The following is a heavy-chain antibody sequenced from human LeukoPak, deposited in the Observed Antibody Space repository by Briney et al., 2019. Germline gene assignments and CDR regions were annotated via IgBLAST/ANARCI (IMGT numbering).Heavy chain of an antibody. V-gene: IGHV3-74*01. CDR1: GLTFSSYW. CDR3: ATKYCSSVSCYYDY. D-gene: IGHD2-2*01. J-gene: IGHJ4*02. Sequence: GGSLRLSCAASGLTFSSYWMHWVRQAPGKGLLWVSRINSDGSSTGYADSVKGRFTISRDNAKNTLYLQMNSLRAEDTAVYYCATKYCSSVSCYYDYWGQGTLVTVSS. CDR2: INSDGSST.